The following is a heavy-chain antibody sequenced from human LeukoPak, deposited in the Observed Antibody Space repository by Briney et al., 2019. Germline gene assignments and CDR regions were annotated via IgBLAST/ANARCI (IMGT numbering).Heavy chain of an antibody. V-gene: IGHV3-48*03. J-gene: IGHJ4*02. CDR3: ARDPPWRLRLGKLSQTYYFDY. Sequence: GGSLRLSCAASGFTFSSYEMNWVRQAPGKGLEWVSYISSSGSTIYYADSVKGRFTISRDNAKNSLYLQMSSLRAEDTAVYYCARDPPWRLRLGKLSQTYYFDYWGQGTLVTVSS. CDR1: GFTFSSYE. CDR2: ISSSGSTI. D-gene: IGHD3-16*02.